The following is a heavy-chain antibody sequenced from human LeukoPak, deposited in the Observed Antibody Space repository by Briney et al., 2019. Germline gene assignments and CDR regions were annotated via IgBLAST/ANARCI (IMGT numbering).Heavy chain of an antibody. V-gene: IGHV1-69*04. Sequence: ASVKVSCKASGGTFSSYAISWVRQAPGQGLEWMGRIIPILGIANYVQKFQGRVTITADKSTSTAYMELSSLRSEDTAVYYCARAAGDYYDMDYWGQGTLVTVSS. J-gene: IGHJ4*02. D-gene: IGHD3-22*01. CDR1: GGTFSSYA. CDR3: ARAAGDYYDMDY. CDR2: IIPILGIA.